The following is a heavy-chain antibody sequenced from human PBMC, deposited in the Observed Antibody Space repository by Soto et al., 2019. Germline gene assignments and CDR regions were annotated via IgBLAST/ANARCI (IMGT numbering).Heavy chain of an antibody. Sequence: QVQLVQSGAEVKKPGSSVKVSCKASGGTFSSYTISWVRQAPGQGLEWMGRIIPILGIANYAQKFQGRVTITADKSTITAYMELSSLRSEDTAGYYCARGVGVSDRSGYEEWGQGTLVTVSS. D-gene: IGHD3-22*01. J-gene: IGHJ4*02. CDR3: ARGVGVSDRSGYEE. V-gene: IGHV1-69*02. CDR1: GGTFSSYT. CDR2: IIPILGIA.